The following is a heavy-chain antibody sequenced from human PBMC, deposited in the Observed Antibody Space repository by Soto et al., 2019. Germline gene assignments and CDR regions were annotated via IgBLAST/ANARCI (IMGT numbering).Heavy chain of an antibody. D-gene: IGHD1-7*01. CDR1: GFTFSSYG. Sequence: GGSLRLSCAASGFTFSSYGMHWVRQAPGKGLEWVAVISYDGSNKYYADSVKGRFTISRDNSKNTLYLQMNSLRAEDTAVYYCAKDVSTNYYFDYWGQGTLVTVSS. J-gene: IGHJ4*02. CDR3: AKDVSTNYYFDY. V-gene: IGHV3-30*18. CDR2: ISYDGSNK.